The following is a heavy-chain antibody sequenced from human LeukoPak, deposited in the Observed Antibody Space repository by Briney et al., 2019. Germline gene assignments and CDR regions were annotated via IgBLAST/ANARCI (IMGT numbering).Heavy chain of an antibody. CDR2: IYHSGTT. J-gene: IGHJ3*02. V-gene: IGHV4-38-2*01. CDR1: GYSINSGYY. Sequence: SETLSLTCAVSGYSINSGYYWGWIRQPPGKGLEWFGSIYHSGTTYYNRSLKSRVNISVDTSKNQFSLKLSSVTAADTAVYYCARLKSFSGYFGVFDIWGQGTMVTVSS. CDR3: ARLKSFSGYFGVFDI. D-gene: IGHD4-17*01.